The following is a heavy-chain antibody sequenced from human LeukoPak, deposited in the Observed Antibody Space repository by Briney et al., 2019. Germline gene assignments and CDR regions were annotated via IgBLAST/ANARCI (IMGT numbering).Heavy chain of an antibody. V-gene: IGHV4-30-2*01. CDR1: GGSISSGGYS. CDR2: IYHSGST. CDR3: ARATKVVVVAAIAYYYGMDV. Sequence: PSETLSLTCAVSGGSISSGGYSWSWIRQPPGKGLEWIGYIYHSGSTYYNPSLKSRVTISVDRSKNQFSLKLSSVTAADTAVYYCARATKVVVVAAIAYYYGMDVWGQGTTVTVSS. D-gene: IGHD2-15*01. J-gene: IGHJ6*02.